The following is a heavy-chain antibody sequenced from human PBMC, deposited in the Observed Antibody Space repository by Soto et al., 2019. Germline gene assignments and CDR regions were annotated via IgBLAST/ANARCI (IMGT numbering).Heavy chain of an antibody. Sequence: GXSVKVSCKASGYTFSGYYMRWVRQAPGQGLEWMGWINPNSGGTNYAQKFQGRVTMTRDTSISTAYMELSRLRSDDTAVYYCVYSSNALGMDVWGQGTTVTVSS. CDR3: VYSSNALGMDV. D-gene: IGHD6-13*01. J-gene: IGHJ6*02. V-gene: IGHV1-2*02. CDR1: GYTFSGYY. CDR2: INPNSGGT.